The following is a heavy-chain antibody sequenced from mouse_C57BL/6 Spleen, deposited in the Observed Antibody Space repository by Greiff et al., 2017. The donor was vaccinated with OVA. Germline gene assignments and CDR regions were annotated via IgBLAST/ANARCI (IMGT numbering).Heavy chain of an antibody. V-gene: IGHV1-9*01. CDR3: ARRDGSSYGWFAY. Sequence: QVQLQQSGAELMQPGASVKLSCKATGYTFTGYWIEWVKQSPGHGLEWIGEILPGSGSTNYNEKFKGKATFTADTSSNTAYMHLSSLTTEDSAIYYCARRDGSSYGWFAYWGQGTLVTVSA. D-gene: IGHD1-1*01. CDR2: ILPGSGST. CDR1: GYTFTGYW. J-gene: IGHJ3*01.